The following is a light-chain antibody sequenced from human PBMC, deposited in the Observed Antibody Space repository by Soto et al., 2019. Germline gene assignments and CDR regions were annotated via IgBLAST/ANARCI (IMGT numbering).Light chain of an antibody. CDR2: WAS. V-gene: IGKV4-1*01. CDR1: QSVLYSSNNKNY. Sequence: DIVMTHSPDSLAVSLGESSTINCKFTQSVLYSSNNKNYLAWYQQKPGQPPKLLIYWASTRESGVPDRFSGSGSGTDFTLTISSLQAEDVAVYYCQQYYSTPLTFGGGTKVDI. CDR3: QQYYSTPLT. J-gene: IGKJ4*01.